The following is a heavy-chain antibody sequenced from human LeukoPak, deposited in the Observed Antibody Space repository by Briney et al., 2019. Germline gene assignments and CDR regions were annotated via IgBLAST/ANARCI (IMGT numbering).Heavy chain of an antibody. J-gene: IGHJ3*02. CDR3: ARVGYSYGYWAFDI. V-gene: IGHV4-59*01. Sequence: KSSETLSLTCTVSGGSISSYYWSWIRQPPGKGLEWIGYIYYSGSTNYNPSLKSRVTISVDTSKNQFSLKLSSATAADTAVYYCARVGYSYGYWAFDIWGQGTMVTVSS. CDR1: GGSISSYY. CDR2: IYYSGST. D-gene: IGHD5-18*01.